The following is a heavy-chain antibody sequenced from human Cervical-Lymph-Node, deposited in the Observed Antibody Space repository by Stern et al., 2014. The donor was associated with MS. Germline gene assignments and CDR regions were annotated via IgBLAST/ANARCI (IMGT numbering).Heavy chain of an antibody. D-gene: IGHD2/OR15-2a*01. Sequence: QVQLQESGPGLVKPSGTLSLTCAVSGGSVSSTNWWSWVRQSPGKGLEWIGNIYHSGASNYRPYPRNRVPISLDTPKTHLSLPLTSVTAADTAVYYCARERQQYCNSEGCSYWYFDLWGRGTLVTVSS. CDR2: IYHSGAS. CDR3: ARERQQYCNSEGCSYWYFDL. V-gene: IGHV4-4*02. CDR1: GGSVSSTNW. J-gene: IGHJ2*01.